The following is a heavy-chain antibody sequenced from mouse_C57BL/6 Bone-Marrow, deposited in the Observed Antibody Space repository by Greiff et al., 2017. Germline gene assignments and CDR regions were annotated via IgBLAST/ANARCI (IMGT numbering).Heavy chain of an antibody. CDR2: IDPSDSYT. Sequence: QVQLQQPGAELVKPGASVKLSCKASGYTFTSYWMQWVKQRPGQGLEWIGEIDPSDSYTNYNQKFKGKATLTVDTSSSTAYMQLSSLTSEDSAVYYCLSNLFDYWGQGTTLTVSS. CDR3: LSNLFDY. D-gene: IGHD2-5*01. V-gene: IGHV1-50*01. CDR1: GYTFTSYW. J-gene: IGHJ2*01.